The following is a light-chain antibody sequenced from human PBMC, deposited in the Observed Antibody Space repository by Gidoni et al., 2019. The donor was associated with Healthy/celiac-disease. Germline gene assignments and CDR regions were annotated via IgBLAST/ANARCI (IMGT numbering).Light chain of an antibody. CDR2: QAS. J-gene: IGLJ1*01. Sequence: SYELTQPPSVYVSPGQTASITCSGDKLGDKYACWYQQKPGQSPVLVIYQASKRPSGIPERFSGSNSGNTATLTISGTQAMDEADYYCQAWDSSTEVFGTGTKVTVL. V-gene: IGLV3-1*01. CDR3: QAWDSSTEV. CDR1: KLGDKY.